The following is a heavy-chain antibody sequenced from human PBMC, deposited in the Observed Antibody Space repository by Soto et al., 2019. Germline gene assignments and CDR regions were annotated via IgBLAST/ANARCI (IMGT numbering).Heavy chain of an antibody. D-gene: IGHD2-15*01. J-gene: IGHJ6*02. CDR1: GFTFSGSA. CDR2: IRSKANSYAT. CDR3: TRQPIVVVVAADYYYYYGMDV. Sequence: GGSLRLSCAASGFTFSGSAMHWVRQASGKGLEWVGRIRSKANSYATAYAASVKGRFTISRDDSKNTAYLQMNSLKTEDTAVYYCTRQPIVVVVAADYYYYYGMDVWGQGTTVTAP. V-gene: IGHV3-73*01.